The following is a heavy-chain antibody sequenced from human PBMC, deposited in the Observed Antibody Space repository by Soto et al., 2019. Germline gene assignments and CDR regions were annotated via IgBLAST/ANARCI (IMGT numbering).Heavy chain of an antibody. J-gene: IGHJ5*02. CDR3: ARVSDFWSGYYTGWFDP. CDR1: GGSISSSSYY. D-gene: IGHD3-3*01. V-gene: IGHV4-39*07. CDR2: IYYSGST. Sequence: SETLSLTCTVSGGSISSSSYYWGWIRQPPGKGLEWIGSIYYSGSTYYNPSLKSRVTISVDRSKNQFSLKLSSVTAADTAVYYCARVSDFWSGYYTGWFDPWGQGTLVTVS.